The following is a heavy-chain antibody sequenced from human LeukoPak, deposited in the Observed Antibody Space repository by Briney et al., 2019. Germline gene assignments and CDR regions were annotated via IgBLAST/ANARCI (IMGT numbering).Heavy chain of an antibody. CDR3: ARRGAMVRGPAYHFDH. Sequence: SETLSLTCTVSGGSISSGDYYWSWIRQPPGRGLEWIGRIYTSGSTNYNPSLKSRVTISVDTSKNQFSLKLSSVTAADTAVYYCARRGAMVRGPAYHFDHWGQGVLVTVSS. V-gene: IGHV4-61*02. D-gene: IGHD3-10*01. CDR2: IYTSGST. CDR1: GGSISSGDYY. J-gene: IGHJ4*02.